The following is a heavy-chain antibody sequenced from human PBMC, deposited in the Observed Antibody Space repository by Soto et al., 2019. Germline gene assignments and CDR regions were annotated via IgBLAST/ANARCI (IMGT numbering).Heavy chain of an antibody. J-gene: IGHJ4*02. CDR2: IYPGYSDT. D-gene: IGHD2-2*01. CDR3: ARQRGYCSSSSCYEGSSFDY. V-gene: IGHV5-51*01. Sequence: PGESLKISCKGSGYSFTSYWIGWVRQMPGKGLEWMGIIYPGYSDTRYSPSFQGQVTISADKSISTAYLQWSSLEASDTAMYYCARQRGYCSSSSCYEGSSFDYWGQGTLVTVSS. CDR1: GYSFTSYW.